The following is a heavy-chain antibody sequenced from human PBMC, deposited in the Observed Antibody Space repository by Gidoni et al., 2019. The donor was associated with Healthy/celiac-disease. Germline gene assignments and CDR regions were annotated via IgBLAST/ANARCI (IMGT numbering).Heavy chain of an antibody. CDR3: ARMASQWPSRSGRTGRWFDP. Sequence: QVQLQQWGAGLLKPSETLSLTCAVYGGSFSGYYWSWIRQPPGKGLEWIGEINHSGSTNYNPSLKSRVTISVDTSKNQFSLKLSSVTAADTAVYYCARMASQWPSRSGRTGRWFDPWGQGTLVTVSS. D-gene: IGHD3-10*01. J-gene: IGHJ5*02. V-gene: IGHV4-34*01. CDR1: GGSFSGYY. CDR2: INHSGST.